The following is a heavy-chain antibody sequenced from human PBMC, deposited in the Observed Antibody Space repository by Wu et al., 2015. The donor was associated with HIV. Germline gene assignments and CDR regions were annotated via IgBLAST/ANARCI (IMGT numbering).Heavy chain of an antibody. Sequence: QVHLVQSGAEVKKPGSSVKVSCKASGGTFNNHAVSWVRQAPGQGLEWMAGTIPVFGTANYAQKFQGRVTITADESTSTAYMELSSLRSEDTAVYYCADANIAAAGRRVYYYYGMDVWGQGTTVTVSS. CDR1: GGTFNNHA. D-gene: IGHD6-13*01. V-gene: IGHV1-69*12. CDR2: TIPVFGTA. CDR3: ADANIAAAGRRVYYYYGMDV. J-gene: IGHJ6*02.